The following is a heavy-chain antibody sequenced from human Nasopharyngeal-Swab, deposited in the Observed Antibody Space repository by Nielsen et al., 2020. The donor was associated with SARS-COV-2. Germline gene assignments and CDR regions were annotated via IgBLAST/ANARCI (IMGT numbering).Heavy chain of an antibody. CDR2: IYYSGTT. J-gene: IGHJ5*02. CDR1: GGSMNSNNYY. V-gene: IGHV4-39*07. D-gene: IGHD3-3*01. CDR3: SRAITIFLSVVCSFSP. Sequence: SETLSLTCTVSGGSMNSNNYYWGWIRQPPEKGLEWIGSIYYSGTTYYNPSLKSRVTISLDTSKNQFSLKLNSLTAADTAVYFCSRAITIFLSVVCSFSPLGLGTLVTVSS.